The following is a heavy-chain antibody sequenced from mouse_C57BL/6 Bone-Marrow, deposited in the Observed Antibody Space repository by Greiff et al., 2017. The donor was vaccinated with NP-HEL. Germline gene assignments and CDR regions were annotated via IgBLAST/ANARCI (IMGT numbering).Heavy chain of an antibody. CDR2: IYPGDGDT. V-gene: IGHV1-82*01. CDR1: GYAFSSYW. Sequence: QVQLQQSGPELVKPGASVKISCKASGYAFSSYWMNWVKQRPGKGLEWIGRIYPGDGDTNYNGKFKGKATLTADKSSSTAYMQLSSLTSEDSAVYFCARGGHYYAMDYWGQGTSVTVSS. D-gene: IGHD3-3*01. J-gene: IGHJ4*01. CDR3: ARGGHYYAMDY.